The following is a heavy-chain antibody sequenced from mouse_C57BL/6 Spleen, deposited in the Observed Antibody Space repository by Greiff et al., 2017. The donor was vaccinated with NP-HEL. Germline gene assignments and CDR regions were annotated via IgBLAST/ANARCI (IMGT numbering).Heavy chain of an antibody. CDR2: IYPGDGDT. V-gene: IGHV1-80*01. CDR1: GYAFSSYW. J-gene: IGHJ3*01. CDR3: AREGSTMVTWDGFAY. Sequence: VQLQQSGAELVKPGASVKISCKASGYAFSSYWMNWVKQRPGKGLEWIGQIYPGDGDTNYNGKFKGKATLTADKSSSTAYMQLSSLTSEDSAVYFCAREGSTMVTWDGFAYWGQGTLVTVSA. D-gene: IGHD2-2*01.